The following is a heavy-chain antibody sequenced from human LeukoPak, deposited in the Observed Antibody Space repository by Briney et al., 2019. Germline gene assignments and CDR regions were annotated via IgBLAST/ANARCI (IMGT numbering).Heavy chain of an antibody. CDR2: IHASGTT. V-gene: IGHV4-4*07. Sequence: SETLSLTCTVSGGSISSYFWTWIRQPAGKGLEWIGRIHASGTTNYNSSLKSRVSMSVDTSKNQFSLKLTSVTAADTAVYFCARDGADVYGRAFDYWGQGTLVSVSS. CDR3: ARDGADVYGRAFDY. J-gene: IGHJ4*02. D-gene: IGHD3-10*01. CDR1: GGSISSYF.